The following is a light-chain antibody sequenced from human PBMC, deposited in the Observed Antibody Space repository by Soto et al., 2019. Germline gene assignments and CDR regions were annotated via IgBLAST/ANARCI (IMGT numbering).Light chain of an antibody. Sequence: EIVMTQSPGTLSVSPGERATLSCRASQSVSSNLAWYQQQPGQAPRLIIYGASTRATGIPARFSGSGSGTEFTLTISSLQSEDFAVYYCQQYNDWWTFGHGTKVEIK. J-gene: IGKJ1*01. CDR1: QSVSSN. CDR3: QQYNDWWT. CDR2: GAS. V-gene: IGKV3-15*01.